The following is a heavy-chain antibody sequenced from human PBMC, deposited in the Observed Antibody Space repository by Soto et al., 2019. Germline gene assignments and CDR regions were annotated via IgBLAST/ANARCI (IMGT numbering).Heavy chain of an antibody. Sequence: DVHLEESGGGLVRPGGSLRLSCVASGLIFSGHSFSWVRQAPGKGLEWVSSISIVPNSMYYADSVKGRFTISRDNTKNSMFLEMDSLRVEDTAVYFCARELQSSTEGHWGKGTLVTVSS. V-gene: IGHV3-21*06. CDR3: ARELQSSTEGH. J-gene: IGHJ4*02. CDR1: GLIFSGHS. D-gene: IGHD3-10*01. CDR2: ISIVPNSM.